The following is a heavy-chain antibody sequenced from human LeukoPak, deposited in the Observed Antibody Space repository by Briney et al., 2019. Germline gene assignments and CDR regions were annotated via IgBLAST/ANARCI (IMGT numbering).Heavy chain of an antibody. J-gene: IGHJ4*02. V-gene: IGHV4-59*08. CDR1: GGSISSYY. Sequence: SETLSLTCTVSGGSISSYYWNWIRQPPGKGLEWIWYIYYSGGTNYNPSLKSRVTISVDTSKNQFSLKLSSVTAADTAVYYCARLLSRYGPFDYWGQGTLVTVSS. D-gene: IGHD4-17*01. CDR3: ARLLSRYGPFDY. CDR2: IYYSGGT.